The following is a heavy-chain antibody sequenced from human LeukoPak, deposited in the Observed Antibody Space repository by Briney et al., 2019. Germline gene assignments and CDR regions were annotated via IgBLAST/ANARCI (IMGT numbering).Heavy chain of an antibody. J-gene: IGHJ4*02. CDR2: IIPILGIA. CDR1: GGTFSSYA. D-gene: IGHD6-19*01. CDR3: ARPDSSGWSQFDY. V-gene: IGHV1-69*04. Sequence: EASVKVSCKASGGTFSSYAISWVRQAPGQGLEWMGRIIPILGIANYAQKFQGRVTITADRSTSTAYMELSSLRSEDTAVYYCARPDSSGWSQFDYWGQGTLVTVSS.